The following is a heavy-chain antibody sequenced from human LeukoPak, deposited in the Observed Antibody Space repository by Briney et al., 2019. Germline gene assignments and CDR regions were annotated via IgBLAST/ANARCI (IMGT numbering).Heavy chain of an antibody. V-gene: IGHV4-59*01. Sequence: SETLSLTCTVSGGSISSYYWSWIRQPPGKGLEWIGYIYYSGSTNYNPSLKSRVTISVDTSKNQFSLKLSSVTPADAAVYYCARMRYSSSWYVDYWGQGTLVTVSS. CDR1: GGSISSYY. J-gene: IGHJ4*02. CDR3: ARMRYSSSWYVDY. CDR2: IYYSGST. D-gene: IGHD6-13*01.